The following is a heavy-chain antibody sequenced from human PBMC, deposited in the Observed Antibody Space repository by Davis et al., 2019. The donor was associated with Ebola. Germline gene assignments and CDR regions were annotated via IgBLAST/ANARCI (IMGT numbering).Heavy chain of an antibody. V-gene: IGHV4-39*01. CDR3: ARRLITYDSSGYYHDAFDI. CDR1: GGSISSSSYY. D-gene: IGHD3-22*01. CDR2: IYYSGST. Sequence: SETLSLTCTVSGGSISSSSYYWGWIRQPPGKGLEWIGNIYYSGSTYYNPSLKSRVTISVDTSKNQFSLKLSSVTAADTAVYYCARRLITYDSSGYYHDAFDIWGQGTMVTVSS. J-gene: IGHJ3*02.